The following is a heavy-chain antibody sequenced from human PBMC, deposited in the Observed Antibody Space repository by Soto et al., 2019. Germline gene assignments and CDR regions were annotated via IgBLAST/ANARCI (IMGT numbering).Heavy chain of an antibody. J-gene: IGHJ4*02. CDR2: IKSKTDGGTT. D-gene: IGHD3-22*01. CDR3: TTDGANGVHYYDSSGIDY. V-gene: IGHV3-15*01. CDR1: GFTFSNAW. Sequence: GGSLRLSCAASGFTFSNAWMSWVRQAPGKGLEWVGRIKSKTDGGTTDYAAPVKGRFTISRDDSKNTLYLQMNSLKTEDTAVYYCTTDGANGVHYYDSSGIDYWGQGTLVTVSS.